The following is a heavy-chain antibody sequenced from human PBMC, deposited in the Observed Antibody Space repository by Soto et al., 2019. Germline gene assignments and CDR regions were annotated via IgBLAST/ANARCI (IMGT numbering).Heavy chain of an antibody. CDR2: IEHDGIDK. J-gene: IGHJ3*02. D-gene: IGHD6-19*01. CDR1: GFTFSNYC. Sequence: PGGSLRLSCAASGFTFSNYCMTWVRQAPGKGLEWVASIEHDGIDKFFVDSVKGRFTISRDNAKNSLFLQMDSLRAEDTAVYYCTTVWGYSSGWQNAFDIWGQGTMVTVSS. V-gene: IGHV3-7*02. CDR3: TTVWGYSSGWQNAFDI.